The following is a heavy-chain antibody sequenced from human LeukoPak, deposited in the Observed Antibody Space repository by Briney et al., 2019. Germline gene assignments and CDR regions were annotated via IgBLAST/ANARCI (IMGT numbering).Heavy chain of an antibody. J-gene: IGHJ3*02. D-gene: IGHD5-18*01. CDR1: GFTFSSYS. V-gene: IGHV3-21*01. CDR3: ARGKRGYSYGHDAFDI. Sequence: GGSLRLSCAASGFTFSSYSMNWVRQAPGKGLEWVSSISSSSSYIYYADSVKGRFTISRDNAKNSLYLQMNSLRAEDTAVYYCARGKRGYSYGHDAFDIWGQGTMVTVS. CDR2: ISSSSSYI.